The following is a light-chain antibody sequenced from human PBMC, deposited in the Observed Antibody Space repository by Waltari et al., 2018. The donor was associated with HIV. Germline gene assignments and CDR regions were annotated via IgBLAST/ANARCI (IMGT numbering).Light chain of an antibody. CDR2: GNS. Sequence: QSVLTQSPSVSGAPGQSLTIACNGSRSNIGSTYDLHWYQQIPGPAPKLLIYGNSRRPSGVPDRFSGSKSGTSASLVIIGLQADDEADYYCQSFDNSLGAYVFGSGTKVTVL. CDR1: RSNIGSTYD. V-gene: IGLV1-40*01. J-gene: IGLJ1*01. CDR3: QSFDNSLGAYV.